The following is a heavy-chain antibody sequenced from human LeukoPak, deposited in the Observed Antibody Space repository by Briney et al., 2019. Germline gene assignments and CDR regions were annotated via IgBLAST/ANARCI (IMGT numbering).Heavy chain of an antibody. CDR1: GGSISSYY. J-gene: IGHJ4*02. D-gene: IGHD6-13*01. Sequence: SETLSLTCTVSGGSISSYYWSWIRQPAGKGLEWIGRIYTSGSTNYNPSLKSRVTMSVDTSKNQFSLKLSSVTAADTAVYYCARDNALGQQLVRIIWGQGTLVTVSS. CDR2: IYTSGST. V-gene: IGHV4-4*07. CDR3: ARDNALGQQLVRII.